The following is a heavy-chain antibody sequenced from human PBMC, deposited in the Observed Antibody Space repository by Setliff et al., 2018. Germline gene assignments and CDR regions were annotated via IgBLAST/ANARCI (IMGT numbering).Heavy chain of an antibody. J-gene: IGHJ4*02. Sequence: GGSLRLSCTASGFTFSSYWMSWVRQAPGKGLEWVANIKQDGSEKYYVDSVKGRFTISRDNAKNSLYLQMNSLRAEDTAVYYCARGGYSSGYYNDYWGQGTLVTVSS. D-gene: IGHD3-22*01. CDR2: IKQDGSEK. CDR1: GFTFSSYW. V-gene: IGHV3-7*01. CDR3: ARGGYSSGYYNDY.